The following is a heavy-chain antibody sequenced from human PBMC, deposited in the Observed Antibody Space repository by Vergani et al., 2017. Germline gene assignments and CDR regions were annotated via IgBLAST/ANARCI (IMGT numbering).Heavy chain of an antibody. Sequence: VQLMESGGGLVKPGGSLRLSCAPSGFTFSRYSMNWVRQPPGRGLGWVSSIISSSSYIYHADSVKGRFTISRYNAKHSLYLQMYSLRAGDTAVYYCARASPAKLDDYIWVNAWWFDPWSQGTLVTVSS. D-gene: IGHD3-16*01. CDR2: IISSSSYI. CDR3: ARASPAKLDDYIWVNAWWFDP. CDR1: GFTFSRYS. V-gene: IGHV3-21*01. J-gene: IGHJ5*02.